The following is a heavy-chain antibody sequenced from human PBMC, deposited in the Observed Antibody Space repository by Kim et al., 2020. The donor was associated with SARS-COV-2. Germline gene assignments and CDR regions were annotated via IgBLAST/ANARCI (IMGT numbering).Heavy chain of an antibody. CDR1: GNTFTGYW. Sequence: GASLKISCTGSGNTFTGYWISWVRQTPGEGLEWMGRIDWGDSYTSYSPSFQGHVTISLDKSTSTVFLHWGSLKVADSGIYYCARHTGTWADGSWFDPWGQGTLVTVSS. D-gene: IGHD1-7*01. V-gene: IGHV5-10-1*01. CDR3: ARHTGTWADGSWFDP. CDR2: IDWGDSYT. J-gene: IGHJ5*02.